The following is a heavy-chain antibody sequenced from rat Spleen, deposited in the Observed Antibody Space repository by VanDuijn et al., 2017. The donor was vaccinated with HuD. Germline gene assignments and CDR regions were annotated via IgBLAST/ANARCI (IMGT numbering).Heavy chain of an antibody. CDR1: GFTFSDYN. J-gene: IGHJ2*01. D-gene: IGHD1-4*01. CDR3: AREAGIPFHYFDS. V-gene: IGHV5-7*01. Sequence: EVQLVESGGVLVQPGRSLKLSCAASGFTFSDYNMAWVRQAPKKGLEWVTTISYDGTSTYYRDSVKGRFTISRDNAKSTLYLQMDSLRSEDTATYYCAREAGIPFHYFDSWGQGVMVTVSS. CDR2: ISYDGTST.